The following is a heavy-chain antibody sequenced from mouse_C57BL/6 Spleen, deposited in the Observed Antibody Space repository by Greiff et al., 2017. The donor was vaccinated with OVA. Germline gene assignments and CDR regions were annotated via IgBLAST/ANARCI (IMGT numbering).Heavy chain of an antibody. CDR1: GYAFSSYW. V-gene: IGHV1-80*01. D-gene: IGHD1-1*01. CDR3: ARWEDYYGSTYYFDY. CDR2: LYPGDGDT. J-gene: IGHJ2*01. Sequence: VQLQQSGAELVKPGASVKISCKASGYAFSSYWMNWVKQRPGKGLEWIGQLYPGDGDTNYNGKFKGKATLTADKSSSTAYMQLSSLTSEDSAVYFCARWEDYYGSTYYFDYWGQGTTLTVSS.